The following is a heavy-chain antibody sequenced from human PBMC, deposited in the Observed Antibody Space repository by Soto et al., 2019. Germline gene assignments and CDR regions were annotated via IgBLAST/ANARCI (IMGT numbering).Heavy chain of an antibody. Sequence: QVQLQESGPRLVKPSETLSLTCTVSGGSMIAYYWNWMRQPPGKGLQWIGYTYYSGSTTYNPSLKSRVTISVDSSKNQFSLKLDSVTPVDTAVYYCARVRGTAGKRYFDYWGPGTLVTVSS. J-gene: IGHJ4*02. CDR1: GGSMIAYY. D-gene: IGHD6-13*01. CDR3: ARVRGTAGKRYFDY. CDR2: TYYSGST. V-gene: IGHV4-59*01.